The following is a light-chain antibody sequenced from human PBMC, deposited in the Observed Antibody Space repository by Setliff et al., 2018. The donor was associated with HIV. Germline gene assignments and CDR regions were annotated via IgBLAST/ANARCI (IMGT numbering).Light chain of an antibody. CDR3: QSYDSSLSAYV. Sequence: QSALTQPPSVSGTPGQRVTISRTGSSSNFGAGYDVHWYQQLPGTAPKLLISGNNNRPSGVPDRFSGSKSGTSASLAITGLQAEDEADYYCQSYDSSLSAYVFGTGTKVT. CDR1: SSNFGAGYD. CDR2: GNN. J-gene: IGLJ1*01. V-gene: IGLV1-40*01.